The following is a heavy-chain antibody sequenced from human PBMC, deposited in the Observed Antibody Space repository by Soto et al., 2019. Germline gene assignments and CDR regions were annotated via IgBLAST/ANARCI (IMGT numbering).Heavy chain of an antibody. V-gene: IGHV3-30-3*01. Sequence: GGSLRLSCAASGFTFSSYAMHWVRQAPGKGLEWVAVISYDGSNKYYADSVKGRFTISRDNSKNTLYLQMNSLRAEDTAVYYCARGGGHCSSTSCYPYYYYGMEVWGQGTTVTVSS. CDR3: ARGGGHCSSTSCYPYYYYGMEV. J-gene: IGHJ6*02. D-gene: IGHD2-2*01. CDR1: GFTFSSYA. CDR2: ISYDGSNK.